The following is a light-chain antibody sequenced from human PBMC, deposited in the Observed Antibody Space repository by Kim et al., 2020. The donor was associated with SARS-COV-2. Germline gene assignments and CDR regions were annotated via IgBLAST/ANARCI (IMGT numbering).Light chain of an antibody. CDR1: QAISNY. J-gene: IGKJ4*01. CDR3: LQHNVYPRT. Sequence: DVQMTQSPSAMSASVGDRVTITCRASQAISNYLAWFQQKPGKGPTRLIYAASNLQSGVPSRFSGSGSGTEFTLTISSLQPEDFATYYCLQHNVYPRTFGVGTKVDIK. CDR2: AAS. V-gene: IGKV1-17*03.